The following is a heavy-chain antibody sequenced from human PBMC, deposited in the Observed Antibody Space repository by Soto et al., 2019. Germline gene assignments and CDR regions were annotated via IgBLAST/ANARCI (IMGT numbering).Heavy chain of an antibody. CDR2: IKQDGSDK. J-gene: IGHJ4*02. D-gene: IGHD1-1*01. CDR3: ARDTTGILDY. CDR1: GFNFDNYW. Sequence: PGGSLRLSCAASGFNFDNYWMAWVRQAPGKGLEWVANIKQDGSDKNYVDSVKGRFTISRDNAKNSLYLQMSSLRAEDSAVYSCARDTTGILDYWGQGTLVTVSS. V-gene: IGHV3-7*01.